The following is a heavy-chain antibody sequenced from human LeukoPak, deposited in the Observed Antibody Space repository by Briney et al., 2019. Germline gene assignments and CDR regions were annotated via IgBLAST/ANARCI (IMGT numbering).Heavy chain of an antibody. CDR3: ARDRYSSSFDP. Sequence: SETLSLTCTVSGGSISSSSYYWGWIRQPPGKGLEWIGSIYYSGSTYYNPSLKSRVTISVDTSKNQFSLKLSSVTAADTAVHYCARDRYSSSFDPWGQGTLVTVSS. V-gene: IGHV4-39*07. CDR2: IYYSGST. J-gene: IGHJ5*02. CDR1: GGSISSSSYY. D-gene: IGHD6-13*01.